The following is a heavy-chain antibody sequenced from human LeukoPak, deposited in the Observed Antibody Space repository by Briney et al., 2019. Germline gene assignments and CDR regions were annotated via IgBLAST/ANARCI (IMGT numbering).Heavy chain of an antibody. Sequence: ASVKVSCKASGYSFSGNYIHWVRQAPGQGLEWMGWINPNSGGTNYAQKFQGRVTMTRDTSISTAYMELSRLRSDDTAVYYCARDREGSSWFNYYYYMDVWGKGTTVTVSS. J-gene: IGHJ6*03. CDR1: GYSFSGNY. V-gene: IGHV1-2*02. D-gene: IGHD6-13*01. CDR3: ARDREGSSWFNYYYYMDV. CDR2: INPNSGGT.